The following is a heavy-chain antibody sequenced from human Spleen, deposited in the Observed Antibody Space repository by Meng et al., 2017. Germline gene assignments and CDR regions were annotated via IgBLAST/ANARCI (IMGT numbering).Heavy chain of an antibody. J-gene: IGHJ4*02. CDR3: SRGTSLGSQDF. CDR1: GYTFTGYY. Sequence: QVQLVQSGAEVKKPGASVKVSCKASGYTFTGYYIHWVCQAPGQGLEWMGRIIPILGITNYAQKFQGRFTITAEKSTSTIDMDLSSLRSEDTAIYYCSRGTSLGSQDFWGQGTLVTVSS. D-gene: IGHD3-16*01. CDR2: IIPILGIT. V-gene: IGHV1-69*09.